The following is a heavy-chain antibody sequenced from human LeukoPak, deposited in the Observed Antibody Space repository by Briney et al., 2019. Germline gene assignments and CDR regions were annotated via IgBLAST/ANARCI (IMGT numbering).Heavy chain of an antibody. D-gene: IGHD5-18*01. J-gene: IGHJ4*02. Sequence: TGGSLRLSCAASGFTFRSYWMSWVRQAPGKGLAWVANIKQDGSEKYYVDSVKGRFTISRDNAKNSLYLQMNSLRAEDTAVYYCARDPEGYSYGYPPDYWGQGTLVTVSS. CDR1: GFTFRSYW. CDR2: IKQDGSEK. CDR3: ARDPEGYSYGYPPDY. V-gene: IGHV3-7*01.